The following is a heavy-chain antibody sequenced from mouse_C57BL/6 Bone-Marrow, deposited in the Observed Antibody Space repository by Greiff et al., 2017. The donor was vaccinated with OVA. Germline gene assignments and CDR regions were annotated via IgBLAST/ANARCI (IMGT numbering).Heavy chain of an antibody. Sequence: QVQLQQPGAELVRPGPSVKLSCKASGYTFTSYWMHWVKQRPGQGLEWIGVIDPSDSYTNYNQKFKGKATLTVDTSSSTAYMQLSSLTSEDSAVYYCTIDYAMDYWGQGTSVTVSS. D-gene: IGHD2-12*01. CDR1: GYTFTSYW. CDR2: IDPSDSYT. V-gene: IGHV1-59*01. CDR3: TIDYAMDY. J-gene: IGHJ4*01.